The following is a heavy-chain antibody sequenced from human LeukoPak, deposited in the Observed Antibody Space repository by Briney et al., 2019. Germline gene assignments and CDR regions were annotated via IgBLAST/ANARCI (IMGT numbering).Heavy chain of an antibody. J-gene: IGHJ4*02. D-gene: IGHD4/OR15-4a*01. V-gene: IGHV3-53*01. CDR1: GFTFSSYW. CDR3: ARRAGAYSHPYDY. Sequence: GGSLRLSCAASGFTFSSYWMSWVRQAPGKGLEWVSFIYSGVGPHYSDSVKGRFTISRDDSKNTLYLQMNSLRAEDTAVYYCARRAGAYSHPYDYWGQGTLVTVSS. CDR2: IYSGVGP.